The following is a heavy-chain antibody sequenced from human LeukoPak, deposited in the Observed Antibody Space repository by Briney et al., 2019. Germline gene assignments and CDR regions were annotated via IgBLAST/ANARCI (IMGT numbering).Heavy chain of an antibody. CDR3: AGGDSPGSFDY. V-gene: IGHV3-7*03. D-gene: IGHD3-16*01. J-gene: IGHJ4*02. CDR1: GFTFSSYW. Sequence: GGSLRLSCAASGFTFSSYWMSWVRQAPGKGLEWVANIKQDGSEKYYVDFVKGRFTISRDNAKNSLYLQMNSLRAEDTAVYYCAGGDSPGSFDYWGQGTLVTVSS. CDR2: IKQDGSEK.